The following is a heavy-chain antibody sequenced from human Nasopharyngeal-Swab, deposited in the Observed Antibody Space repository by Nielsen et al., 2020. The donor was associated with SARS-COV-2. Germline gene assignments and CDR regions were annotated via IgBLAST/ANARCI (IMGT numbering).Heavy chain of an antibody. V-gene: IGHV3-21*01. Sequence: WIRQPPGKGLEWVSSISSSSSYIYYADSVKGRFTISRDNVKNSLYLQMNSLRAEDTAVYYCASNPAMVRAVKDYWGQGTLVTVSS. CDR3: ASNPAMVRAVKDY. CDR2: ISSSSSYI. J-gene: IGHJ4*02. D-gene: IGHD3-10*01.